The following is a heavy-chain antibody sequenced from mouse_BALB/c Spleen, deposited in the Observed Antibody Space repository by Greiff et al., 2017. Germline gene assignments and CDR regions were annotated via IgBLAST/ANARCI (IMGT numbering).Heavy chain of an antibody. CDR3: ARSDGNFYFDY. CDR1: GYTFTSSW. J-gene: IGHJ2*01. CDR2: IHPNSGNT. D-gene: IGHD2-1*01. V-gene: IGHV1S130*01. Sequence: QVQLQQSGSVLVRPGASLKLSCKASGYTFTSSWMHWAKQRPGQGLEWIGEIHPNSGNTNYNEKFKGKATLTVDTSSSTAYVDLSSLTSEDSAVYYCARSDGNFYFDYWGQGTTLTVSS.